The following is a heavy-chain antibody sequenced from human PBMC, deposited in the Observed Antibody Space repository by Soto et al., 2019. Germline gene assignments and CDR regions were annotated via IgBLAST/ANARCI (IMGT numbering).Heavy chain of an antibody. CDR3: ARDPPVETGYFKGMDV. CDR1: GGSIYTGDYY. J-gene: IGHJ6*02. V-gene: IGHV4-30-4*01. Sequence: QVRLQESGPGLVKPSQTLSLTYTVSGGSIYTGDYYWSWIRQPPGKGLEWIGSIYYIGDTEYNPSLKSRLTMSVDTSKNQFSLRLTSVTAADTAVYYCARDPPVETGYFKGMDVWGQGTTVTVSS. CDR2: IYYIGDT.